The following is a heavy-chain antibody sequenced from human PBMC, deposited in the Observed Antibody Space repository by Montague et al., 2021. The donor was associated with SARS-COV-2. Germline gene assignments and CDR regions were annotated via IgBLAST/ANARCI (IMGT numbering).Heavy chain of an antibody. CDR2: INYSGST. Sequence: SETLFLTCTVSGDSMNNYYWSWIRQPPGKGLEWIGNINYSGSTHYKPSXXSRVTLSKDTSKNQFSLRLTSVTAADTAMYFCARAPIYRSSWYAYFDYWGQGTLITVSS. V-gene: IGHV4-59*01. CDR1: GDSMNNYY. D-gene: IGHD6-13*01. J-gene: IGHJ4*02. CDR3: ARAPIYRSSWYAYFDY.